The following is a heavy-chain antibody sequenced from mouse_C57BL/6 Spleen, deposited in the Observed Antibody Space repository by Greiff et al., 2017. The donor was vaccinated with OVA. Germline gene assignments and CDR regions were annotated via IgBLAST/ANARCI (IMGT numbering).Heavy chain of an antibody. D-gene: IGHD1-1*01. CDR2: IWGDGST. J-gene: IGHJ4*01. CDR3: AKSYGSSYPYAMDY. Sequence: QVTLKVSGPGILQPSQTLSLTCSFSGFSLSTFGMGVGWIRQPPGKGLEWLGVIWGDGSTNYHSALISRLSISKDNSKSQVFLKLNSLQTDDTATYYCAKSYGSSYPYAMDYWGQGTSVTVSS. CDR1: GFSLSTFG. V-gene: IGHV2-3*01.